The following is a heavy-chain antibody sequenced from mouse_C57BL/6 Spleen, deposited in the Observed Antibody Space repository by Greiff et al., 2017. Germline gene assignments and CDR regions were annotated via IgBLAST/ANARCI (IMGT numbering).Heavy chain of an antibody. CDR2: IDPSDSYT. Sequence: QVQLQQPGAELVRPGTSVQLSCKASGYTFTSYWMHWVKQRPGQGLEWIGVIDPSDSYTNYNQKFKGKATLTVDTSSSTAYMQLSSLTSEDSAVYYCARRCAYWGQGTLVTVSA. J-gene: IGHJ3*01. CDR1: GYTFTSYW. V-gene: IGHV1-59*01. CDR3: ARRCAY.